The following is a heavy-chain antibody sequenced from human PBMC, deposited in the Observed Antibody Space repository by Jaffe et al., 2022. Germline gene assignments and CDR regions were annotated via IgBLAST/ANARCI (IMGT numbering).Heavy chain of an antibody. CDR2: IIPIFGTA. J-gene: IGHJ4*02. V-gene: IGHV1-69*01. D-gene: IGHD6-13*01. CDR1: GGTFSSYA. Sequence: QVQLVQSGAEVKKPGSSVKVSCKASGGTFSSYAISWVRQAPGQGLEWMGGIIPIFGTANYAQKFQGRVTITADESTSTAYMELSSLRSEDTAVYYCARAWAEDGTWQQLAPFDYWGQGTLVTVSS. CDR3: ARAWAEDGTWQQLAPFDY.